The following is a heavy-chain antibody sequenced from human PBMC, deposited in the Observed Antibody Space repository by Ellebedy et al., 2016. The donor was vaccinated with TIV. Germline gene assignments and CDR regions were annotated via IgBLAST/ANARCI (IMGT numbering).Heavy chain of an antibody. J-gene: IGHJ4*02. V-gene: IGHV1-18*04. CDR2: ISAYNGNT. Sequence: ASVKVSCKASGYTFTNYYVHYVRQAPGQGLEWMGWISAYNGNTNYAQKLQGRVTMTTDTSTSTAYMELRSLRSDDTAVYYCARSETVRGFDYWGQGTLVTVSS. CDR3: ARSETVRGFDY. CDR1: GYTFTNYY. D-gene: IGHD3-10*01.